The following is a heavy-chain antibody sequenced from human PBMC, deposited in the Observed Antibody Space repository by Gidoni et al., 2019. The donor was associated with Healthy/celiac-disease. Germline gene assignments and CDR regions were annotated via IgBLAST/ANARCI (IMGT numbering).Heavy chain of an antibody. D-gene: IGHD2-15*01. J-gene: IGHJ6*02. CDR2: IYYSGST. V-gene: IGHV4-61*01. CDR3: PRDWGDWYCSGGSCYGVVYGMDV. CDR1: GGSVSSGSYY. Sequence: QVQLQESGPGLVKPSETLSLTCTVSGGSVSSGSYYWSWIRQPPGKGLEWIGYIYYSGSTNYNPSLKSRVTISVDTSKNQFSLKLSSVTAADTAVYYCPRDWGDWYCSGGSCYGVVYGMDVWGQGTTVTVSS.